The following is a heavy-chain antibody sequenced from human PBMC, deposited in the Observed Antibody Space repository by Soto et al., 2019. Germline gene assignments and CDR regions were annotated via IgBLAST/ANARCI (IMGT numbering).Heavy chain of an antibody. CDR3: ASFGSGGMDV. Sequence: PSETLSLTCAVYGGSFRGYYWSWIRQPPGKGLEWIGEINHSGSTNYNPSLKSRVTISVDTSKNQFSLKLSSVTAADTAVYYCASFGSGGMDVWGQGTTVTVSS. V-gene: IGHV4-34*01. CDR2: INHSGST. D-gene: IGHD1-26*01. CDR1: GGSFRGYY. J-gene: IGHJ6*02.